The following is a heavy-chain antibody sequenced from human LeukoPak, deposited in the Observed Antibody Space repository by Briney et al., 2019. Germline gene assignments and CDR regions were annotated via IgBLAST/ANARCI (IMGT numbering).Heavy chain of an antibody. V-gene: IGHV3-33*08. D-gene: IGHD3-22*01. CDR2: IWYDGSKK. CDR1: GFTFSSYW. Sequence: GGSLRLSCAASGFTFSSYWMSWVRQAPGKGLEGVAVIWYDGSKKDYADSVKGRFTISRDNSKDTLYLQMNSLRVEDTAVYYCAREGPLYYYDSSGYQGLDYWGQGTLVTVSS. J-gene: IGHJ4*02. CDR3: AREGPLYYYDSSGYQGLDY.